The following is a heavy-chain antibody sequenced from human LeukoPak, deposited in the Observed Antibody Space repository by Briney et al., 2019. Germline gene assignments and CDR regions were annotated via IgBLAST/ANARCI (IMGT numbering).Heavy chain of an antibody. CDR3: ARDSGSYYEVDY. J-gene: IGHJ4*02. D-gene: IGHD1-26*01. Sequence: ASVKVSCKVSGYTLTELSMHWVRQAPGKGLEWMGGFDLEDGDTIYAQKFQGRVTMAEDTSTDTAYMELSSLRSEDTAVYYCARDSGSYYEVDYWGQGTLVTVSS. CDR2: FDLEDGDT. V-gene: IGHV1-24*01. CDR1: GYTLTELS.